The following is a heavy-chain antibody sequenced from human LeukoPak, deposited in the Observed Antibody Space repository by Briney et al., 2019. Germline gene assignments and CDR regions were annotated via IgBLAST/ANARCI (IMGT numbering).Heavy chain of an antibody. D-gene: IGHD4-11*01. J-gene: IGHJ4*02. Sequence: GGSLRLSCAASGFTFSNYNMNWVRQAPGKGLEWVSYISSSGSTIYYADSVKGRFTISRDNAKNSLSLQMNSLRAEDTAVYYCARVRYTNSDYWGQGTLVTVSS. V-gene: IGHV3-48*04. CDR1: GFTFSNYN. CDR3: ARVRYTNSDY. CDR2: ISSSGSTI.